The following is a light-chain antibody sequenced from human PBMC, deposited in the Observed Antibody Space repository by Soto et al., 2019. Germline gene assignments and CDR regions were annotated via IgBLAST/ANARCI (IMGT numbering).Light chain of an antibody. CDR3: MQALQTPWT. V-gene: IGKV2-28*01. Sequence: DIVMTQSPLSLPVTPGEPASISCRSSQSLLHSNGYNYLDWYLQKPGQSPQLLIYLGSNRASGVPDRFSGSGSGTEFTLKISRVAAEDVGVYCCMQALQTPWTFGQGTEVEIK. CDR1: QSLLHSNGYNY. J-gene: IGKJ1*01. CDR2: LGS.